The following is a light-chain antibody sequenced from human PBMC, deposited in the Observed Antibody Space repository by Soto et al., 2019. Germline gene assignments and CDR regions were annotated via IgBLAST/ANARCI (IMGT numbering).Light chain of an antibody. CDR1: SSDVGGYNY. CDR2: DVS. Sequence: QSALTQPASVSGSPGQSITISCTGTSSDVGGYNYVSWYQQHPGKAPKLMIYDVSNRPSGVSNRFSGSKSGNTASLTISGLHAEDEADYYCSSYTISSTPFFGTRTKLTVL. CDR3: SSYTISSTPF. J-gene: IGLJ1*01. V-gene: IGLV2-14*01.